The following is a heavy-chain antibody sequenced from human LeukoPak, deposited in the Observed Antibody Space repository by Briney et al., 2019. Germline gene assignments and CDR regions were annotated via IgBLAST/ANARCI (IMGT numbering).Heavy chain of an antibody. D-gene: IGHD6-13*01. CDR3: ARLIAAAGTPYYFDY. J-gene: IGHJ4*02. V-gene: IGHV5-51*01. Sequence: GESLKISCKGSGYSFTSYWIGWVRQMPGKGLEWMGIIYPGGSDTRYSPSFQGQVTISADKSISTAYLQWSSLKASDTAMYYCARLIAAAGTPYYFDYWGQGTLVTVSS. CDR1: GYSFTSYW. CDR2: IYPGGSDT.